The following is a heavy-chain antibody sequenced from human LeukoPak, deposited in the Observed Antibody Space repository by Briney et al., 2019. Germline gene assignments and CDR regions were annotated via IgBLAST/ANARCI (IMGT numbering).Heavy chain of an antibody. D-gene: IGHD3-9*01. CDR2: ITGSGGST. Sequence: AGGSLRLSCAASGFTFSSYAMSWVRQAPGKGLEWVSAITGSGGSTYYADSVKGRFTISRDNSKNTLYVQMNSLRAEDTAVYYCARDRLGGLGAFDIWGQGTMVTVSS. CDR1: GFTFSSYA. CDR3: ARDRLGGLGAFDI. J-gene: IGHJ3*02. V-gene: IGHV3-23*01.